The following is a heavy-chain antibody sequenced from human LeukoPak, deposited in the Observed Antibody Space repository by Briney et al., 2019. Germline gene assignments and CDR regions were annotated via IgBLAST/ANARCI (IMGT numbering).Heavy chain of an antibody. CDR2: LSGDGVST. V-gene: IGHV3-43*02. Sequence: PGGSLRLSCAASVFTFDDYAMHWVRQAPGEGVEWVSLLSGDGVSTYSADSVKGRFTISRDNSKNSLYLQMNSLRTEDTALYYCAKPQEGGYYYDSSGYYRFDYWGQGTLVTVSS. D-gene: IGHD3-22*01. CDR1: VFTFDDYA. J-gene: IGHJ4*02. CDR3: AKPQEGGYYYDSSGYYRFDY.